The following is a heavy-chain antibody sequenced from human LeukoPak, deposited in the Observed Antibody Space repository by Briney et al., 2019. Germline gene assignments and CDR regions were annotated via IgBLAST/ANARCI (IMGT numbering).Heavy chain of an antibody. CDR1: GGSISSYY. Sequence: SETLSLTCTVSGGSISSYYWSWIRQPPGKGLEWIGYIYYSGSTNYNPSLKSRVTISVDTSKNQFSLKLSSVTAADTAVYYCARAGIAAAGTWFDPWGQGTLVTVSS. V-gene: IGHV4-59*01. CDR2: IYYSGST. D-gene: IGHD6-13*01. J-gene: IGHJ5*02. CDR3: ARAGIAAAGTWFDP.